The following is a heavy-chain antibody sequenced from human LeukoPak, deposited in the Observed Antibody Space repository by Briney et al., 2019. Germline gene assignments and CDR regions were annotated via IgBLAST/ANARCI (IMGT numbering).Heavy chain of an antibody. V-gene: IGHV3-21*01. CDR3: ARGDSSSYYSRYYFDY. CDR2: ISSSSGYI. CDR1: EFTFNTFT. Sequence: PGGSLRLSCTASEFTFNTFTMNWVRQAPGKGLEWVSSISSSSGYIYYTDSVKGRFTISRDNAKNSVYLQMNSLRAEDTAVYYCARGDSSSYYSRYYFDYWGQGTLVTVSS. D-gene: IGHD3-22*01. J-gene: IGHJ4*02.